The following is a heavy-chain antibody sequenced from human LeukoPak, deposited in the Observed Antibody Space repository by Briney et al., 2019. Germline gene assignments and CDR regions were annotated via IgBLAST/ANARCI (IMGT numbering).Heavy chain of an antibody. Sequence: GGSLRLSCAGSGFSFSSYAIHWVRQPPGKGLEYVSGISSDGGGTFFANSVKGRFTMSRENSKNTVFLQMGSLRAEDMAVYYCARDGGKYYDIWGQGALVTVSS. CDR2: ISSDGGGT. CDR3: ARDGGKYYDI. J-gene: IGHJ4*02. CDR1: GFSFSSYA. V-gene: IGHV3-64*01. D-gene: IGHD2-15*01.